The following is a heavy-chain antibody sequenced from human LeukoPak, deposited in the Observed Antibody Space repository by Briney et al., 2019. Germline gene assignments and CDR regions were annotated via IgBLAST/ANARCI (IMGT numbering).Heavy chain of an antibody. CDR3: ASPIPVLRYFDWLSAGAFDI. CDR1: GYSISSGYY. V-gene: IGHV4-38-2*01. CDR2: IYHSGST. D-gene: IGHD3-9*01. Sequence: SETLSLTCAVSGYSISSGYYWGWIRQPPGKGLEWIGSIYHSGSTYYNPSLKSRVTISVDTSKNQFSLKLSSVPAADTAVYYCASPIPVLRYFDWLSAGAFDIWGQGTMVTVSS. J-gene: IGHJ3*02.